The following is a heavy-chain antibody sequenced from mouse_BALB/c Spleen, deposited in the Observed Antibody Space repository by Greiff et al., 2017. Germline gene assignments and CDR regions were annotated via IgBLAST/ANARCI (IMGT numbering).Heavy chain of an antibody. D-gene: IGHD4-1*01. Sequence: EVQGVESGGGLVQPGGSRKLSCAASGFTFSSFGMHWVRQAPEKGLEWVAYISSGSSTIYYADTVKGRFTIARDNPKNTLFLQMTSLRSEATAMYYCARTGTSAMDYWGQGTSVTVSS. CDR2: ISSGSSTI. J-gene: IGHJ4*01. CDR3: ARTGTSAMDY. CDR1: GFTFSSFG. V-gene: IGHV5-17*02.